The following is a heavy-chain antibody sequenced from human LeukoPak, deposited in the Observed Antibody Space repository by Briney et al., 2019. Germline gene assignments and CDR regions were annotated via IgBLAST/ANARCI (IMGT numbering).Heavy chain of an antibody. CDR1: GFTFSSYD. J-gene: IGHJ4*02. D-gene: IGHD4-11*01. CDR2: IGTAGDT. CDR3: AKDTGPRTDY. V-gene: IGHV3-13*01. Sequence: GGSLRLSCAASGFTFSSYDMHWVRQATGKGLEWVSAIGTAGDTYYPGSVKGRFTISRDNSKNTLYLQMNSLRAEDTAVYYCAKDTGPRTDYWGQGTLVTVSS.